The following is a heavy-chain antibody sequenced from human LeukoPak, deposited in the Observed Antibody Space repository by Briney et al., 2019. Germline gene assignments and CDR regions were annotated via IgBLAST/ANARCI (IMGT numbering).Heavy chain of an antibody. J-gene: IGHJ4*02. V-gene: IGHV3-7*04. Sequence: GGSLRLSCTAPGLTFSRYWMNWVRQAPGKGLEWVANINTDGSATSYVDSVKGRFTISRDNVKNSVYLQMNSLRAEDTAVYYCAGGGGWVFYSWGQGTLVTVSA. CDR2: INTDGSAT. CDR1: GLTFSRYW. D-gene: IGHD2-15*01. CDR3: AGGGGWVFYS.